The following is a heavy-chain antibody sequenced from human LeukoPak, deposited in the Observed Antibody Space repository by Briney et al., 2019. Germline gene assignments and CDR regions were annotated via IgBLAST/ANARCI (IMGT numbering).Heavy chain of an antibody. CDR1: GITFSRYA. CDR2: ISGSGGST. D-gene: IGHD6-13*01. Sequence: AGTLTLSCDTPGITFSRYAMNRVRQALGKRLEWVSAISGSGGSTYYADSVKGRFTISRDNSKNTLYLQMNSLRAEHTAVYYCAKVYSSSWFGAQHFDYWGQGTLVTVSS. J-gene: IGHJ4*02. CDR3: AKVYSSSWFGAQHFDY. V-gene: IGHV3-23*01.